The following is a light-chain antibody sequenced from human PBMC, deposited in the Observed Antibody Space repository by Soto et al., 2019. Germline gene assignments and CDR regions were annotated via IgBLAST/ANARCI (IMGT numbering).Light chain of an antibody. J-gene: IGLJ2*01. Sequence: QSALTQPASVSGSPGQSITISCTGTSSDIGAYNFVSWYQHHPGKAPKLMLYDVNIRPSGVSNRFSGSKSGNTASLTISGLQAKDEADYYCTSWTTSTTMIFGGGTKLTVL. CDR2: DVN. CDR1: SSDIGAYNF. V-gene: IGLV2-14*03. CDR3: TSWTTSTTMI.